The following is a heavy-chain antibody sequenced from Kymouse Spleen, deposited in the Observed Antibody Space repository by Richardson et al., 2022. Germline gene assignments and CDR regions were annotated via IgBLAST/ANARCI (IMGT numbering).Heavy chain of an antibody. CDR1: GGSFSGYY. J-gene: IGHJ6*02. CDR3: ARRGRYYYYYYGMDV. D-gene: IGHD3-16*02. Sequence: QVQLQQWGAGLLKPSETLSLTCAVYGGSFSGYYWSWIRQPPGKGLEWIGEINHSGSTNYNPSLKSRVTISVDTSKNQFSLKLSSVTAADTAVYYCARRGRYYYYYYGMDVWGQGTTVTVSS. V-gene: IGHV4-34*01. CDR2: INHSGST.